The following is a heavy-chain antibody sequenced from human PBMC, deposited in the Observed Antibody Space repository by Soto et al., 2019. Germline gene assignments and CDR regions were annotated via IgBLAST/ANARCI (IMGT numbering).Heavy chain of an antibody. CDR1: GFTFSSYG. CDR3: AKTYGSGSYFPPASIDY. CDR2: ISYDGSNK. D-gene: IGHD3-10*01. Sequence: GGSLRLSCAASGFTFSSYGMHWVRQAPGKGLEWVAVISYDGSNKYYADSVKGRFTISRDNSKNTLYLQMNSLRAEDTAVYYCAKTYGSGSYFPPASIDYWGQGTLVTVSS. J-gene: IGHJ4*02. V-gene: IGHV3-30*18.